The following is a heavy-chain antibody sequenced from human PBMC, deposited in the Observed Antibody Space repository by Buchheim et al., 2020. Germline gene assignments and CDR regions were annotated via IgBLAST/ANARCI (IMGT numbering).Heavy chain of an antibody. J-gene: IGHJ6*02. CDR3: ARALGYCSSTSCYSSGDCYYYGMDV. D-gene: IGHD2-2*02. V-gene: IGHV3-11*01. CDR2: ISSSGSTI. CDR1: GFTFSDYY. Sequence: QVQLVESGGGLVKPGGSLRLSCAASGFTFSDYYMSWIRQAPGKGLEWVSYISSSGSTIYYADSVKGRFTISRDTAKNSLYLQMNSLRVDDTAVYYCARALGYCSSTSCYSSGDCYYYGMDVWGQGTT.